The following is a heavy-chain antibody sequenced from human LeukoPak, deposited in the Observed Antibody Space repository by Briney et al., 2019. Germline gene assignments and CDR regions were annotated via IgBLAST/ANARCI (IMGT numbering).Heavy chain of an antibody. CDR1: GFTFSGCA. CDR3: AKGTYSGSPRDY. Sequence: SGGSLRLSCAASGFTFSGCAMSWVRQAPGKGLEWVSAISGSGGSTYYAGSVKGRFTISRDNSKNTLFLQMNSLRAEDTAVYYCAKGTYSGSPRDYWGQGTLVTVSS. V-gene: IGHV3-23*01. J-gene: IGHJ4*02. CDR2: ISGSGGST. D-gene: IGHD6-6*01.